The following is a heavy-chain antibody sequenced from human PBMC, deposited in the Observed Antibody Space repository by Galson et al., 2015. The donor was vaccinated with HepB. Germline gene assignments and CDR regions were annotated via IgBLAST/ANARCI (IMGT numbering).Heavy chain of an antibody. J-gene: IGHJ1*01. V-gene: IGHV3-30*18. Sequence: SLRLSCAASGFTFSSYGMHWVRQAPGKGLEWVAVISYDGSNKYYADSVKGRFTISRDNSKNTLYLQMNSLRAEDTAVYYCAEVRVAGTFLGYFQHWGQGTLVTVSS. D-gene: IGHD6-19*01. CDR3: AEVRVAGTFLGYFQH. CDR2: ISYDGSNK. CDR1: GFTFSSYG.